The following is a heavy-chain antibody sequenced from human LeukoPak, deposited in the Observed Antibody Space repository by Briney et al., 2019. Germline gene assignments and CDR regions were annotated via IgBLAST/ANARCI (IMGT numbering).Heavy chain of an antibody. CDR3: AKIPNYGSGNDAFDV. D-gene: IGHD3-10*01. CDR1: GFTFSSYA. J-gene: IGHJ3*01. Sequence: GGSLRLSCAASGFTFSSYAMSWVRQAPGKGLEWVSGISGGGLSTYYADSVKGRFTISRDNSKNTLFLQMHSLRAEDTAVFCCAKIPNYGSGNDAFDVWGQGTMVTVSS. V-gene: IGHV3-23*01. CDR2: ISGGGLST.